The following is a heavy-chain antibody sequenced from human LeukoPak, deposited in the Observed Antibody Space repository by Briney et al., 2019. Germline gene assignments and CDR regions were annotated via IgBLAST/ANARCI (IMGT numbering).Heavy chain of an antibody. CDR3: ARELGSTSVSYYYYGMDV. V-gene: IGHV1-8*02. CDR2: MNPNSGNT. J-gene: IGHJ6*02. CDR1: GYTFTSYY. Sequence: GASVKVSCKASGYTFTSYYMHWVRQATGQGLEWMGWMNPNSGNTGYAQKFQGRVTMTRNTSISTAYMELSSLRSEDTAVYYCARELGSTSVSYYYYGMDVWGQGTTVTVSS. D-gene: IGHD2-2*01.